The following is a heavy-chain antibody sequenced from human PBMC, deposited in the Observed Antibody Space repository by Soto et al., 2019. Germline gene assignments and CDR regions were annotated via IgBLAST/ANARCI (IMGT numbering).Heavy chain of an antibody. CDR2: IIPILGIA. J-gene: IGHJ4*02. D-gene: IGHD3-10*01. CDR1: EGTFSSYT. CDR3: ARLYGSGSSTDY. V-gene: IGHV1-69*02. Sequence: ASVKVSCKASEGTFSSYTISWVRQAPGQGLEWMGRIIPILGIANYAQKFQGRVTITADKSTSAAYMELSSLRSEDTAGYYCARLYGSGSSTDYWGQGTLVTV.